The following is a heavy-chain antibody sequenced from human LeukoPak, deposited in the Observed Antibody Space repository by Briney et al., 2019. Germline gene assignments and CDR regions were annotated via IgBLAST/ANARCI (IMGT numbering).Heavy chain of an antibody. J-gene: IGHJ6*02. D-gene: IGHD6-13*01. V-gene: IGHV3-66*01. Sequence: PGGSLRLSCAASGFTVSSNYMSWVRQAPGEGLEWVSVIYIGGSTYYADSVKGRFTISRDISKNTPYLQMNSLRAEDTAVYYCARDKSANYYYYAMDVWGQGTTVTVSS. CDR3: ARDKSANYYYYAMDV. CDR2: IYIGGST. CDR1: GFTVSSNY.